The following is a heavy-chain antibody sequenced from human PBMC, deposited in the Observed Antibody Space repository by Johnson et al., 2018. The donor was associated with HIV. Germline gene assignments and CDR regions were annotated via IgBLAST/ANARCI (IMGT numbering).Heavy chain of an antibody. J-gene: IGHJ3*02. CDR1: GFTFSSYG. D-gene: IGHD1-1*01. Sequence: QVQLVESGGGVVQPGGSLRLSCAASGFTFSSYGMHWVRQAPGKGLEWVAFIRYDGSNKYYAAYVKGRFTISRDNSKNTLYLQRNSLRAEDTAVDYCARDHEAVPGAFDSWGQGTMVTVSS. CDR3: ARDHEAVPGAFDS. CDR2: IRYDGSNK. V-gene: IGHV3-30*02.